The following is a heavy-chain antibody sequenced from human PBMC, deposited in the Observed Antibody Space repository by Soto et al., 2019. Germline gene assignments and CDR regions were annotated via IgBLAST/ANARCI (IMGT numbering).Heavy chain of an antibody. CDR1: GGTFSSYA. Sequence: ASVKVSCKASGGTFSSYAISWVRQAPGQGLEWMGGIIPIFGTANYAQKFQGRVTITADESTSTAYMELSSLRSEDTAVYYCARASSSWYGGDYYYYYGMDVWGQGTTVTVSS. CDR3: ARASSSWYGGDYYYYYGMDV. J-gene: IGHJ6*02. D-gene: IGHD6-13*01. V-gene: IGHV1-69*13. CDR2: IIPIFGTA.